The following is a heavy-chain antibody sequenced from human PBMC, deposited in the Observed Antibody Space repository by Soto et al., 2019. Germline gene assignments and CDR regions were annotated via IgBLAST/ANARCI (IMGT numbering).Heavy chain of an antibody. Sequence: SETLSLTCAVSGYSISSSNWWGWIRQPPGKGLEWIGYIYYSGTTYYNPSLKSRVTMSVDTSKNQFSLKLTSVTAVDTAVYYCASAWGSAIRNGGYFASRGQATL. J-gene: IGHJ4*02. CDR2: IYYSGTT. V-gene: IGHV4-28*01. D-gene: IGHD3-16*01. CDR3: ASAWGSAIRNGGYFAS. CDR1: GYSISSSNW.